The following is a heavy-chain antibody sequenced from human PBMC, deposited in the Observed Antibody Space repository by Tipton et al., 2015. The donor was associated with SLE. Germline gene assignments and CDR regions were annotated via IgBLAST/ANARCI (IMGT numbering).Heavy chain of an antibody. CDR1: GGSISSYY. J-gene: IGHJ2*01. Sequence: GLVKPSETLSLTCTVSGGSISSYYWSWIRQPPGKGLEWIGYIYYSGSTNYNPSLKSRVTISVDTSKNQFSLKLSSVTAADTAVYYCALRGGCSSTSCYGDWYFDLWGRGTLVTVSS. CDR3: ALRGGCSSTSCYGDWYFDL. D-gene: IGHD2-2*01. CDR2: IYYSGST. V-gene: IGHV4-59*01.